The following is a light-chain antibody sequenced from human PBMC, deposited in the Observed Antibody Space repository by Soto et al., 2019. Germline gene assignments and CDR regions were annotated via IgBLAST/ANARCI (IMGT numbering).Light chain of an antibody. CDR1: QDISNY. Sequence: DMQMTQSPSSLSASVGERVTITCQATQDISNYLNWFQQKPGKAPKRLIYDASNLQTGVPSRFSGSGSGTKFTFSISGLQPEDVATYYCQQYADVPPTFGPGTKVDIK. J-gene: IGKJ3*01. CDR3: QQYADVPPT. CDR2: DAS. V-gene: IGKV1-33*01.